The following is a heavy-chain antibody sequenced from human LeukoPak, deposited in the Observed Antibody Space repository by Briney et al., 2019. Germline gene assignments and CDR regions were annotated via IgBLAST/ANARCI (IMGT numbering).Heavy chain of an antibody. CDR1: GFTFSSYS. J-gene: IGHJ5*02. V-gene: IGHV3-21*01. CDR3: ARVDYSIGWFDP. CDR2: ISSSSSYI. D-gene: IGHD4-11*01. Sequence: GGSLRLSCAASGFTFSSYSMNWVRQAPGKGLEGVSSISSSSSYIYYADSVKGRFTISRDNAKNSLYLQMNSLRAEDTAVYYCARVDYSIGWFDPWGQGTLVTVSS.